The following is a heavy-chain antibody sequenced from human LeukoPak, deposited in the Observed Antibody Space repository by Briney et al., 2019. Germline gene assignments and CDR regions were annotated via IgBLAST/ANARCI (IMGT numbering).Heavy chain of an antibody. CDR3: ARVTTGGYYNC. CDR1: GGSISSGTYY. V-gene: IGHV4-61*02. CDR2: IYTTGST. Sequence: SQTLSLTCTVSGGSISSGTYYWTWIRQPAGKGLEWIGRIYTTGSTNYNPSLKSRVTMSTDTSKNQFSLKLSSVTAADTAVYYCARVTTGGYYNCWGQGTLVAVSS. D-gene: IGHD3-22*01. J-gene: IGHJ4*02.